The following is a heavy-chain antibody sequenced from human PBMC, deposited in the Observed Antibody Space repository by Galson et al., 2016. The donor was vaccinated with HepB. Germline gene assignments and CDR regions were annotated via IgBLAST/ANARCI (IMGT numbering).Heavy chain of an antibody. Sequence: SVKVSCKASGGTFRSYVITWVRQAPGQGLEWMGGIIPVFGTGNYAQKCQGRVTIIADESTSTAYMELSSLTSEETAVYDCAKSDYYGSAGEHDFWGQGTLVTVSS. CDR2: IIPVFGTG. CDR1: GGTFRSYV. V-gene: IGHV1-69*13. J-gene: IGHJ4*02. D-gene: IGHD3-10*01. CDR3: AKSDYYGSAGEHDF.